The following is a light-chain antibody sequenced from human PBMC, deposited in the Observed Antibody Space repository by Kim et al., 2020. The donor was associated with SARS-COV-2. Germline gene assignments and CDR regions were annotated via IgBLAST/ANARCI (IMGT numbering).Light chain of an antibody. CDR1: SGSVSATYS. Sequence: PGGTVTLPSGLSSGSVSATYSPSWCQQTPGQAPRTLIYSTNTRSSGVPDRFSGSILGNKAALTITGAQADDESHYYCSLYVGSDMMFGGGTQLTVL. V-gene: IGLV8-61*01. CDR3: SLYVGSDMM. CDR2: STN. J-gene: IGLJ3*02.